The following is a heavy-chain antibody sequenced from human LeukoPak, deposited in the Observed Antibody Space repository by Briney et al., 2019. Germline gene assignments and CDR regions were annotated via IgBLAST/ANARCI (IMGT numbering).Heavy chain of an antibody. D-gene: IGHD5-18*01. Sequence: GGSLRLSCAASGFTFDDYGMSWVRQAPGKGLEWVSGINYNGGITGYADSVKGRFTISRDNAKNSLYLQMNSLRTEDAALYYCARRGYNYAFDYWGQGTLVTVSS. V-gene: IGHV3-20*04. CDR2: INYNGGIT. J-gene: IGHJ4*02. CDR1: GFTFDDYG. CDR3: ARRGYNYAFDY.